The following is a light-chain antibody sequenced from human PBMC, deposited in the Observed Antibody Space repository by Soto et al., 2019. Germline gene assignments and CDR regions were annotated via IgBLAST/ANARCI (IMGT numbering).Light chain of an antibody. J-gene: IGKJ5*01. CDR3: QQFGNSPKT. Sequence: EIVLTQSPGTLSLSPGERATLSCRASQSVSSTYLAWYQQKPGQAPKLLIYGASSRATGIPDRFSGSGSGTDFTITISRLEPEDFAVYYCQQFGNSPKTVGQGTRLEIK. V-gene: IGKV3-20*01. CDR1: QSVSSTY. CDR2: GAS.